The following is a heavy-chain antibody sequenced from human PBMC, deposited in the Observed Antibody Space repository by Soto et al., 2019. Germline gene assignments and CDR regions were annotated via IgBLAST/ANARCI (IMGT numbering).Heavy chain of an antibody. CDR3: ARVRDGFVNWFDP. J-gene: IGHJ5*02. CDR1: YDSISSRGHY. Sequence: QVQLQESGPGLVKPSQTLSLTCTVSYDSISSRGHYWSWIRQHPGKGLEWIGYIYYSGSTYYNPSLRGRLTISADTSKNQFSLKLTSVTAADTALYYCARVRDGFVNWFDPWGQGTLVTVSS. D-gene: IGHD5-12*01. CDR2: IYYSGST. V-gene: IGHV4-31*03.